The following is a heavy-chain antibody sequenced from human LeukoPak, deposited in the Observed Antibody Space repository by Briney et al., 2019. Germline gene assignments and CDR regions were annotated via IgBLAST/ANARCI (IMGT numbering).Heavy chain of an antibody. CDR2: INSDGSST. CDR1: GFTFSSYW. J-gene: IGHJ3*02. CDR3: AREQIGALNAFDI. V-gene: IGHV3-74*01. D-gene: IGHD3-16*01. Sequence: GGSLRLSCAASGFTFSSYWMHWVRQAPGKGLVWVSRINSDGSSTSYADSVKGRFTISRDNAKNTLYLQMNSLRAEDTAFYYCAREQIGALNAFDIWGQGTMVTVSS.